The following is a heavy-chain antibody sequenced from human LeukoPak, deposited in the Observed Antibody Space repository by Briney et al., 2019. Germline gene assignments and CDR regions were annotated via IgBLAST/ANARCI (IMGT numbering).Heavy chain of an antibody. Sequence: ASVKVSCKASGYTFTSYDINWVRQATGQGLEWMGWMNPNSGNTGYAQKFQGRVTMTRNTSISTAYMELSSLRSEDTAVYYCARALSASERGYYYYYMDVWGKGTTVTISS. J-gene: IGHJ6*03. V-gene: IGHV1-8*01. D-gene: IGHD1-1*01. CDR2: MNPNSGNT. CDR1: GYTFTSYD. CDR3: ARALSASERGYYYYYMDV.